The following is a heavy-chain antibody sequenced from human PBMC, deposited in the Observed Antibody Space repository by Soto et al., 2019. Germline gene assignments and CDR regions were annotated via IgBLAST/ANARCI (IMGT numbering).Heavy chain of an antibody. V-gene: IGHV1-69*02. J-gene: IGHJ4*02. D-gene: IGHD5-12*01. CDR2: IIPILGIA. Sequence: QVQLVQSGAEVKKPGSSVKVSCKASGGTFSSYTISWVRQAPGQGLEWMGRIIPILGIANYAQKFQGRVTITADKSTSTAYMELSSLRSEDTAVYYCASTDRDGYNAEDYWGQGTLVTVSS. CDR1: GGTFSSYT. CDR3: ASTDRDGYNAEDY.